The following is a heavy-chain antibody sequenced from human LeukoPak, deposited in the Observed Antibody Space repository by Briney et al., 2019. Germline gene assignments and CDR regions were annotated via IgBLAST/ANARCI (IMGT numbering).Heavy chain of an antibody. CDR2: VTPSGDPT. V-gene: IGHV3-23*01. CDR1: GFTFSSYA. D-gene: IGHD5-18*01. J-gene: IGHJ4*02. Sequence: PGGSLRLSCAVSGFTFSSYAMSWVRQAPGKGLEWVSGVTPSGDPTYYADSVKGRFIISRDNSKNTMYLQMNSLRAEDTGVYYCAKDSGWIQFIDWGQGTPVTVSS. CDR3: AKDSGWIQFID.